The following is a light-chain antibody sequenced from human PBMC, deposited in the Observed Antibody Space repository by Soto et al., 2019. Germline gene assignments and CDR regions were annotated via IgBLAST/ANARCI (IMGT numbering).Light chain of an antibody. Sequence: SYELTQPLSVSVALGQTARITCGGNNLGSKNVHWYQQKPGQAPVLVIYRDSNRPSGIPERFSGSNSGNTATLTISRAQAGDEADYSGQVWDSSTAVFGGGTKLTVL. CDR1: NLGSKN. CDR2: RDS. CDR3: QVWDSSTAV. V-gene: IGLV3-9*01. J-gene: IGLJ2*01.